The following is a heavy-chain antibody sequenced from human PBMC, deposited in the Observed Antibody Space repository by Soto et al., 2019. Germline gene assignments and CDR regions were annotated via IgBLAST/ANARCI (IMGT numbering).Heavy chain of an antibody. V-gene: IGHV4-34*01. D-gene: IGHD5-12*01. CDR3: ARGEGYDYYYYGMDV. J-gene: IGHJ6*02. CDR1: GGSFSGYY. Sequence: PSETLSLTCAVYGGSFSGYYWSWIRLPPGKGLEWIGEINHSGSTNYNPSLKSRVTISVDTSKNQFSLKLSSVTAADTAVYYCARGEGYDYYYYGMDVWGQGTTVTVSS. CDR2: INHSGST.